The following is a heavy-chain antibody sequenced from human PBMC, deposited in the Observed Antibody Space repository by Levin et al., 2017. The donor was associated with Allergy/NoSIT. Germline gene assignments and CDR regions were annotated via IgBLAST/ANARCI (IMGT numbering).Heavy chain of an antibody. CDR2: ISSSSSYI. J-gene: IGHJ6*02. D-gene: IGHD3-3*01. CDR1: GFTFSSYS. V-gene: IGHV3-21*01. CDR3: ARDGGIFGVVINHYYYYYGMDV. Sequence: EASVKVSCAASGFTFSSYSMNWVRQAPGKGLEWVSSISSSSSYIYYADSVKGRFTISRDNAKNSLYLQMNSLRAEDTAVYYCARDGGIFGVVINHYYYYYGMDVWGQGTTVTVSS.